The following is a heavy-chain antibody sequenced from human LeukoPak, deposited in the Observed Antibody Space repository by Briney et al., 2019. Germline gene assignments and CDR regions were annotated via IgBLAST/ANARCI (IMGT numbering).Heavy chain of an antibody. Sequence: GASVKVSCKASGYTFTSYDINWVRQATGQGLEWMGWMNPNSGNTGYAQKFQGRVTITADESTSTAYMELSSLRSEDTAVYYCARRAGYSSSWYSNSAEYFQHWGQGTLVTVSS. CDR3: ARRAGYSSSWYSNSAEYFQH. D-gene: IGHD6-13*01. CDR2: MNPNSGNT. V-gene: IGHV1-8*01. J-gene: IGHJ1*01. CDR1: GYTFTSYD.